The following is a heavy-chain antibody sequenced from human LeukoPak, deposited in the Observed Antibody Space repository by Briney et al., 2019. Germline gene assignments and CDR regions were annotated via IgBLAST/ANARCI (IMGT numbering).Heavy chain of an antibody. V-gene: IGHV1-69*01. D-gene: IGHD3-10*01. J-gene: IGHJ3*02. CDR3: ASLNFTMVRGVMFAFDI. Sequence: SVKVSCKASGGTFSSYAISWVRQAPGQGLEWMGGIIPIFGTANYAQKFQGRVTITADESASTAYMELSSLRSEDTAVYYCASLNFTMVRGVMFAFDIWGQGTMVTVSS. CDR1: GGTFSSYA. CDR2: IIPIFGTA.